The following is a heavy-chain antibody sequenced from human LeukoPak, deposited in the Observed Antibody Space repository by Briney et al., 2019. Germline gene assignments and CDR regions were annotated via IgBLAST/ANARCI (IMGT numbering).Heavy chain of an antibody. Sequence: GGSLRPSCAASGFTFSSHAMTWVRQAPGKGLEWVSTITGSGGTTVYADSVKGRFTISRNNSENTLYLQMNSLRAEDTAVYYCAKGPSTVVTTPFGDWGQGTLVTVSS. D-gene: IGHD4-23*01. CDR1: GFTFSSHA. CDR3: AKGPSTVVTTPFGD. V-gene: IGHV3-23*01. CDR2: ITGSGGTT. J-gene: IGHJ4*02.